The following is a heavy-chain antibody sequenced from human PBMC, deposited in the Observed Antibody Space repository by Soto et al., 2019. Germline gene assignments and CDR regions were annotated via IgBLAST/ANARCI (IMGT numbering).Heavy chain of an antibody. CDR1: GYTFTGYA. CDR3: ARAVAVPADFDY. V-gene: IGHV1-3*05. D-gene: IGHD6-19*01. J-gene: IGHJ4*02. Sequence: QVQLVQSGAEEKKPGASVKVSCKASGYTFTGYAMHWVRQAPGQRLEWMGWINAGNGNTKYSQKFQGRVTITRETSASKAYMELSSRRSEDTAVYYCARAVAVPADFDYWGQGTLVTVSS. CDR2: INAGNGNT.